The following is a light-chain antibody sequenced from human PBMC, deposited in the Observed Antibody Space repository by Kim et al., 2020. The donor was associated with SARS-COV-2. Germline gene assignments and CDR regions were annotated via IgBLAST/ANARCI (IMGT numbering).Light chain of an antibody. J-gene: IGKJ2*01. CDR1: QSISSW. CDR3: QQYKSWYT. CDR2: KSS. Sequence: DIQMTQSPSTLSASVGDRVTITCRASQSISSWLVWYQQKPGKAPKVLISKSSTLESGVSSRFSGSGSGTEFTLTISSLQPDDFATYHCQQYKSWYTLAQGTKLEF. V-gene: IGKV1-5*03.